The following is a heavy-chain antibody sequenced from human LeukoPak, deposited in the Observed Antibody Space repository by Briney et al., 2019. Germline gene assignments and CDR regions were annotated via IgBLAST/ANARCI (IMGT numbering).Heavy chain of an antibody. CDR1: GGSISSGGYS. D-gene: IGHD2-21*01. V-gene: IGHV4-30-2*01. Sequence: SQTLSLTCAVSGGSISSGGYSWSWIRQPPGKGLEWIGYIYHSGSTYYNPSLKSRVTISVDRSKNQFSLKLSSVTAADTAVYYCARGHRNYYGMDVWGQGTTVTVS. CDR2: IYHSGST. CDR3: ARGHRNYYGMDV. J-gene: IGHJ6*02.